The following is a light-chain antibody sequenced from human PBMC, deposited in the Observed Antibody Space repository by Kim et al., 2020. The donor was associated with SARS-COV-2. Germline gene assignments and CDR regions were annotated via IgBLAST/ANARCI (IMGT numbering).Light chain of an antibody. J-gene: IGKJ4*01. Sequence: IQVTQSPSSVSASVGDTVTITCRASQGIGSYLAWYQQEPGKAPKLLIYAASTLQSGVPSRFSDSGSGTDFTLTIDCLQSEDFATYYCQQYYSLPPLTFGGGTKVDIK. CDR2: AAS. CDR1: QGIGSY. V-gene: IGKV1-8*01. CDR3: QQYYSLPPLT.